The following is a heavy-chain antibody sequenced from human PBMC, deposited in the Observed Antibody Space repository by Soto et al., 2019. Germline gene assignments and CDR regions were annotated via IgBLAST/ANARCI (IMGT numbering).Heavy chain of an antibody. CDR1: GFTVSTYW. V-gene: IGHV3-74*01. J-gene: IGHJ1*01. Sequence: EVQLVESGGDLVQPGGSLRLSCAASGFTVSTYWMHWVRQAPGKGLLWVSRIKTDGNYATYGDSVKGRVTISRDKAKNTLDLKTDGLRVEDAAGYDGAAGCCGYYAHGGQGTVVP. D-gene: IGHD3-22*01. CDR2: IKTDGNYA. CDR3: AAGCCGYYAH.